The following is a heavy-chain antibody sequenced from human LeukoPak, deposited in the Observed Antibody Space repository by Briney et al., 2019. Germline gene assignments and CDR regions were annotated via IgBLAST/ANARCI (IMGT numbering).Heavy chain of an antibody. Sequence: SETLSLTCAVYGGSFSGYYWSWIRQPPGKGLEWIGEINHSGSTNYSPSLKSRVTISVDTSKNQFSLKLSSVTAADTAVYYCAGMGGYEDDYWGQGTLVTVSS. V-gene: IGHV4-34*01. J-gene: IGHJ4*02. D-gene: IGHD5-12*01. CDR3: AGMGGYEDDY. CDR1: GGSFSGYY. CDR2: INHSGST.